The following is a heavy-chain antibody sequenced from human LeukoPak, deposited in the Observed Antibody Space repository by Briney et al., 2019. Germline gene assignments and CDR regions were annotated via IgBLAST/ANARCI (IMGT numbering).Heavy chain of an antibody. CDR2: IYYSGST. CDR3: ARRGYDFWSGYYADYYYYMDV. Sequence: SETLSLTCTVSGVSISSYYWSWIRQPPGKGLEWIGYIYYSGSTNYNPSLKSRVTISVDTSKNQFSLKLSSVTAADTAVYYCARRGYDFWSGYYADYYYYMDVWGKGTTVTVSS. V-gene: IGHV4-59*01. J-gene: IGHJ6*03. D-gene: IGHD3-3*01. CDR1: GVSISSYY.